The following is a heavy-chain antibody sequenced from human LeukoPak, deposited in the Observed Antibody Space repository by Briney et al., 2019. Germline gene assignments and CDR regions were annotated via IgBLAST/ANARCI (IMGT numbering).Heavy chain of an antibody. CDR3: ARQHPYGGNSFDP. CDR1: GVSITTYY. Sequence: SETLSLTCTVSGVSITTYYWSWIRQPPGKGLEWIGYIYHTGSTSYSPSLKSRVTISVDTSKNQFSLKLSSVAATDTAVYYCARQHPYGGNSFDPWGQGTLVIVSS. D-gene: IGHD4-23*01. J-gene: IGHJ5*02. V-gene: IGHV4-59*08. CDR2: IYHTGST.